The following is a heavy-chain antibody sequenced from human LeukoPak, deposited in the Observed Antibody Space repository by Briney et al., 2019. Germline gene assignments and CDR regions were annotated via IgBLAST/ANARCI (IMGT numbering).Heavy chain of an antibody. CDR2: ICYSGST. CDR3: AKAKGYGLVDI. CDR1: AVSMSTRNYY. J-gene: IGHJ3*02. V-gene: IGHV4-39*07. Sequence: SPTVSLTCTVAAVSMSTRNYYGGWIRKPPGKGLEWIGNICYSGSTYYSRSLTSLFTISLETCRNQFSLKLTSVTAAEAAVYYCAKAKGYGLVDIRGQGTMVSVSS. D-gene: IGHD3-10*01.